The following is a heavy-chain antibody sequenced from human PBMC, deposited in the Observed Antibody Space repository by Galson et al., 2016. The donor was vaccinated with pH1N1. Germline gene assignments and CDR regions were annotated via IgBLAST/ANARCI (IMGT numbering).Heavy chain of an antibody. Sequence: SLRLSCAASGFTFSSYGFHWVRQAPGKGLEWVAVISYDGSNKYYADSVKGRFTISRDNAENMLYLQMNSLRTDDTAVYYCARNWWGIDYWGQGALVTVSS. D-gene: IGHD2-15*01. CDR2: ISYDGSNK. V-gene: IGHV3-30*03. CDR1: GFTFSSYG. CDR3: ARNWWGIDY. J-gene: IGHJ4*02.